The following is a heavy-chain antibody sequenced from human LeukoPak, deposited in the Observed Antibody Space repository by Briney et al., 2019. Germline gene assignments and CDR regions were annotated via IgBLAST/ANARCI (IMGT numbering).Heavy chain of an antibody. D-gene: IGHD6-19*01. J-gene: IGHJ4*02. Sequence: PGRSLRLSCAASGFTFSSYSMNWVRQAPGKGLEWVSSISSSSSYIYYADSVKGRFTISRDNAKNSLYLQMNSLRAEDTAVYYCATGYSSVVGYWGQGTLVTVSS. V-gene: IGHV3-21*01. CDR2: ISSSSSYI. CDR1: GFTFSSYS. CDR3: ATGYSSVVGY.